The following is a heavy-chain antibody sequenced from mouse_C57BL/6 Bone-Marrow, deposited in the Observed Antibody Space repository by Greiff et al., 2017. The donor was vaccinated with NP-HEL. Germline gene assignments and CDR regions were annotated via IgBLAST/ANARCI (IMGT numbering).Heavy chain of an antibody. CDR1: GYAFTNYL. V-gene: IGHV1-54*01. CDR2: INPGSGGT. D-gene: IGHD2-4*01. Sequence: VKLQESGAELVRPGTSVKVSCKASGYAFTNYLIEWVKQRPGQGLEWIGVINPGSGGTNYNEKFKGKATLTADKSSSTAYMQLSSLTSEDSAVYFCATGYYDYFAYWGQWTLVTVSA. J-gene: IGHJ3*01. CDR3: ATGYYDYFAY.